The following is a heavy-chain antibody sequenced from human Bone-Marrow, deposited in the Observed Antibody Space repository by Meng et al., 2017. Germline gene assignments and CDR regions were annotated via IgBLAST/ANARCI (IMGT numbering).Heavy chain of an antibody. D-gene: IGHD2-15*01. CDR1: GGSFSGYY. V-gene: IGHV4-34*01. CDR3: ARGRVVAATNPKFDY. J-gene: IGHJ4*02. CDR2: INHSGST. Sequence: VPLQQVGAGLLKPSETLSLTCAVYGGSFSGYYWSWIRQPPGKGLEWIGEINHSGSTNYNPSLKSRVTISVDTSKNQFSLKLSSVTAADTAVYYCARGRVVAATNPKFDYWGQGTLVTVSS.